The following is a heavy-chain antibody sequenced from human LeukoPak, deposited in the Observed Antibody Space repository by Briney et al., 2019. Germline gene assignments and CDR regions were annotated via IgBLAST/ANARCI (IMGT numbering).Heavy chain of an antibody. D-gene: IGHD3-22*01. CDR3: AKDRGYYDSSVEY. V-gene: IGHV3-23*01. CDR1: GDSITNSNYY. J-gene: IGHJ4*02. CDR2: ISGSGGST. Sequence: ETLSLTCTASGDSITNSNYYWGWVRQAPGKGLEWVSAISGSGGSTYYADSVKGRFTISRDNSKNTLYLQMNSLRAEDTAVYYCAKDRGYYDSSVEYWGQGTLVTVSS.